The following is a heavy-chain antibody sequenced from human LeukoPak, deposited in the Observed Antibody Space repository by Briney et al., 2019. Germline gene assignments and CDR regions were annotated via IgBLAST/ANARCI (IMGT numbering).Heavy chain of an antibody. V-gene: IGHV4-61*08. J-gene: IGHJ2*01. Sequence: PSETLSLTCAVSGGSISSGGYSWSWIRQPPGKGLEWIGYIYYSGSTNYNPSLKSRVTLSIDTSKNQFSLRLSSVTAADTAVYYCARGRLPAAVASTARYFDLWGRGTLVTVFS. CDR3: ARGRLPAAVASTARYFDL. CDR2: IYYSGST. CDR1: GGSISSGGYS. D-gene: IGHD6-19*01.